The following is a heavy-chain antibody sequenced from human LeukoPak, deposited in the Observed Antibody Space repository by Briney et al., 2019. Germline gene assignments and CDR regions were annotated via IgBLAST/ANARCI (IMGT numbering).Heavy chain of an antibody. Sequence: PGGSLRLSCAASGFSFNNYWMHWVRQAPGKGLAWVSRVDSDGSSTTYADSVKGRFTISRDNAKNTLYLQMNSLRADDTAVYYCARGITLFGVVNDAFDVWGQGAVVTVSS. J-gene: IGHJ3*01. V-gene: IGHV3-74*01. CDR2: VDSDGSST. CDR3: ARGITLFGVVNDAFDV. CDR1: GFSFNNYW. D-gene: IGHD3-3*01.